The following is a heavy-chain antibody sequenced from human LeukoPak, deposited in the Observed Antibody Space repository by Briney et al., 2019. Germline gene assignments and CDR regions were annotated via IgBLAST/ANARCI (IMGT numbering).Heavy chain of an antibody. CDR1: GGSFSGYY. J-gene: IGHJ4*02. V-gene: IGHV4-34*01. D-gene: IGHD2-15*01. CDR2: INHSGST. CDR3: ARTRGGYCSGGSCYAIPYYFDY. Sequence: PSETLSLTCAVYGGSFSGYYWSWIRQPPGKGLEWIGEINHSGSTNYNPSLKSRVTISVDTSKNQFSLKLSSVTAADTAVYYCARTRGGYCSGGSCYAIPYYFDYWGQGTLVTVSS.